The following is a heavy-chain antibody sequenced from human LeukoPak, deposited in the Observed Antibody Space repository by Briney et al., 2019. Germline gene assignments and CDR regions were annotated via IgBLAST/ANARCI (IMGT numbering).Heavy chain of an antibody. V-gene: IGHV3-23*01. Sequence: GGSLRLSCAASGFTFSSYGMSWVRQAPGKGLEWVSAISGSGGSTYYADSVKGRFTISRDNSKNTLYLQMNSLRAEDTAVYYCAREGYSSGWNLGPGPIANWFDPWGQGTLVTVSS. D-gene: IGHD6-19*01. CDR3: AREGYSSGWNLGPGPIANWFDP. J-gene: IGHJ5*02. CDR2: ISGSGGST. CDR1: GFTFSSYG.